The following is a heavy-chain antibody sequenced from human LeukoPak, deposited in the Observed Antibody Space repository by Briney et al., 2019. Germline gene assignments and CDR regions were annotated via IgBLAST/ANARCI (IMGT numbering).Heavy chain of an antibody. Sequence: PSETLSLTCAVYGGSFSGYYWTWIRQPPGKGLEWIGEINHSGSTNYNPSLKSRVTMSVDTSKNQFSLKLSSVTAADTAVYYCTGAVATYYMDVWGKGTTVTVSS. D-gene: IGHD2-15*01. J-gene: IGHJ6*03. V-gene: IGHV4-34*01. CDR1: GGSFSGYY. CDR3: TGAVATYYMDV. CDR2: INHSGST.